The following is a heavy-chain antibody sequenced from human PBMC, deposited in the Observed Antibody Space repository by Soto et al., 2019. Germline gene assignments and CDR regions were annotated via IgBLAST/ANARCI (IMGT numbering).Heavy chain of an antibody. J-gene: IGHJ6*02. CDR3: ARYPGCGFGYDDAFAMDV. D-gene: IGHD3-3*01. CDR2: ISGYNGNT. CDR1: GYTFSNYG. Sequence: QVQLVQSGAEVKKPGASVKVSCKASGYTFSNYGISWVRQGPGQGLEGMGWISGYNGNTHSEEKEQDRIKMTIDTRITTTDLERRSLKYDDTAVYFCARYPGCGFGYDDAFAMDVWGQGTTGTVSS. V-gene: IGHV1-18*01.